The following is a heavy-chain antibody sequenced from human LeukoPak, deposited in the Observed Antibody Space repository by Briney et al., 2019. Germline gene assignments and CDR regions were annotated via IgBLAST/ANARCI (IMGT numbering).Heavy chain of an antibody. V-gene: IGHV3-7*03. CDR1: GFTFSSHW. J-gene: IGHJ3*02. CDR3: AKSRLEGGDAFDI. D-gene: IGHD3-16*01. Sequence: GGSLRLSCAASGFTFSSHWMSWVRQAPGKGLEWVANIKQDGGETYYVDSVKGRFTISRDNSKNTLYLQMNSLRAEDTAVYYCAKSRLEGGDAFDIWGQGTMVTVSS. CDR2: IKQDGGET.